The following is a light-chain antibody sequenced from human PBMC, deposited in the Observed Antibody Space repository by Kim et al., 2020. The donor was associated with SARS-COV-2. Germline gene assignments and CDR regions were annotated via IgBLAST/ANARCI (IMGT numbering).Light chain of an antibody. CDR2: GAS. CDR3: LQHSTYPIT. Sequence: ASVGDRVTITCRASQGIRNDLGWYQQNPGRAPKRLIYGASSLQSGVPSRCSGSGSGTEFTLTISSVQPEDFATYFCLQHSTYPITFGQGTRLEIK. CDR1: QGIRND. J-gene: IGKJ5*01. V-gene: IGKV1-17*01.